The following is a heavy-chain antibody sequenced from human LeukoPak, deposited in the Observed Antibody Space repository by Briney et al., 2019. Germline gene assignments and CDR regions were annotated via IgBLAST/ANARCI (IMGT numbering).Heavy chain of an antibody. CDR1: GYTFTSYA. CDR3: AISPVYYDILTGYYKDSPSDY. D-gene: IGHD3-9*01. Sequence: GASVKVSCKASGYTFTSYAMNWVRQAPGQWLEWMGWINTNTGNPTYAQGFTGRFVFSLDTSVSTAYLEISSLEAEDTAVYYCAISPVYYDILTGYYKDSPSDYWGQGTLVTVSS. V-gene: IGHV7-4-1*02. J-gene: IGHJ4*02. CDR2: INTNTGNP.